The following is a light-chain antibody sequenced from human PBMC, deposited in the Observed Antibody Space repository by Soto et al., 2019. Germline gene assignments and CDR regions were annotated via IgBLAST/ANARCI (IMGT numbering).Light chain of an antibody. Sequence: DIQMTQSPSSLSASIGDRVTITCRAGQSISTYLNWYQQKPGKAPELLIYAVSNLPSAVPSSVGGSGSGTDFTHTIRSLQPEDFATYYGQQTHDNPFTFGPGTKVDFK. V-gene: IGKV1-39*01. CDR3: QQTHDNPFT. J-gene: IGKJ3*01. CDR1: QSISTY. CDR2: AVS.